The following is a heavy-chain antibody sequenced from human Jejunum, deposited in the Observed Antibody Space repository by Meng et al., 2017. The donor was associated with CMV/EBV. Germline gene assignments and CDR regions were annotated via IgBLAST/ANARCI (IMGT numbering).Heavy chain of an antibody. CDR3: ARDSEAADY. Sequence: QVQLVQSGAEVKQPGASVKVSCKASGYTFTSYAIHWVRQAPGQGLEWMGWINTNTGKPTYAQGLTGRFVFSLDTSVSTAYLQISSLKAEDTAVYYCARDSEAADYWGQGTLVTVSS. V-gene: IGHV7-4-1*02. CDR2: INTNTGKP. J-gene: IGHJ4*02. D-gene: IGHD6-25*01. CDR1: GYTFTSYA.